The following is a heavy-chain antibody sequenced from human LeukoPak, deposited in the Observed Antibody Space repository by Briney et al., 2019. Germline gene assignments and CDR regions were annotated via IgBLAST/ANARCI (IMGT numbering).Heavy chain of an antibody. CDR1: GGSISSGGYY. Sequence: SETLSLTCTVSGGSISSGGYYWSWIRQHPGKGLEWIGYIYYSGSTYYNPSLKSRVTISVDTSKNQFSLKLSSVTAADTAVYYCARDPPYGDSGPYWGQGTLVTVSS. J-gene: IGHJ4*02. D-gene: IGHD4-17*01. CDR3: ARDPPYGDSGPY. CDR2: IYYSGST. V-gene: IGHV4-31*03.